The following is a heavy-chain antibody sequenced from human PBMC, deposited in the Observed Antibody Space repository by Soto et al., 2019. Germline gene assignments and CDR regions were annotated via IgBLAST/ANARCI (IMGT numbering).Heavy chain of an antibody. CDR1: CGSISSYY. CDR2: IYYSGST. V-gene: IGHV4-59*01. J-gene: IGHJ4*02. D-gene: IGHD4-17*01. CDR3: ARHGTVASDY. Sequence: SETLSLTCSVSCGSISSYYWSWIRQPPGKGLEWIAYIYYSGSTNYNPSLKSRVTISVDTYKDQFSLKLSSVNAADTAVYYCARHGTVASDYWGQGTLVTVSS.